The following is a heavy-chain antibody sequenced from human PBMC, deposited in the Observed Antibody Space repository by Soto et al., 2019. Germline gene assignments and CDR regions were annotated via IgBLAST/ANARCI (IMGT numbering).Heavy chain of an antibody. CDR2: TYYKSKWNN. CDR1: GDSVSSNSAG. CDR3: TGITWFRGMDV. J-gene: IGHJ6*02. Sequence: SQTLSLTCAISGDSVSSNSAGWNWIRQSPSRGLEWMGRTYYKSKWNNDYALSVKSRITINPDTSKNQFSLHLYSVTPEDTAVYYCTGITWFRGMDVWGQGTPVTVSS. D-gene: IGHD3-10*01. V-gene: IGHV6-1*01.